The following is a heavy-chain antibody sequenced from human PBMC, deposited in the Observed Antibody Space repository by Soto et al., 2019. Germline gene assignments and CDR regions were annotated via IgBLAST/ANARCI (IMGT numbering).Heavy chain of an antibody. CDR3: VRVAYGDLGG. CDR1: GFTVSSYW. J-gene: IGHJ4*02. CDR2: IKSDGSDT. D-gene: IGHD4-17*01. V-gene: IGHV3-74*01. Sequence: EVQLVESGGGLVQPGGSLRLSCAASGFTVSSYWMHGVRQAPGKGLVWVSRIKSDGSDTSYADSVKGRFTISRDNAKNTLYLQMSSLRAEDTAVYYCVRVAYGDLGGWGQGTLVTVSS.